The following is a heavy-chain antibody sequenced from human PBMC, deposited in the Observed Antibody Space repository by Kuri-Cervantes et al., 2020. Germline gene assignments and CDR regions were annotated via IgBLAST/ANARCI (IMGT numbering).Heavy chain of an antibody. CDR1: GFTFSSYG. J-gene: IGHJ5*02. CDR2: ISSSSSYI. CDR3: ARGALWFGENWFDP. Sequence: LSLTCAASGFTFSSYGMHWVRQAPGKGLGWVSSISSSSSYIYYADSVKGRFTISRDNAKNSLYLQMNSLRAEDTAVYYCARGALWFGENWFDPWGQGTLVTVSS. D-gene: IGHD3-10*01. V-gene: IGHV3-21*01.